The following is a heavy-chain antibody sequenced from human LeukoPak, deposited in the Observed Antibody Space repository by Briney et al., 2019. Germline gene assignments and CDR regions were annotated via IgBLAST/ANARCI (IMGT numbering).Heavy chain of an antibody. J-gene: IGHJ4*02. V-gene: IGHV4-34*01. CDR1: GGSISGYY. CDR2: INHSGSA. CDR3: ARGTDYYDSSGYYYLDY. Sequence: SETLSLTCTVSGGSISGYYWSWIRQPPGKGLEWIGEINHSGSANYNPSLKSRVTISVDTSKNQFSLKLSSVTAADTAVYYCARGTDYYDSSGYYYLDYWGQGTLVTVSS. D-gene: IGHD3-22*01.